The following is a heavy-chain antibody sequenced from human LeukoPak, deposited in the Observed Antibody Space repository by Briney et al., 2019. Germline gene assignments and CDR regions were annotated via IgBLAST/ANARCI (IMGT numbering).Heavy chain of an antibody. CDR2: INHSGST. D-gene: IGHD2-15*01. V-gene: IGHV4-34*01. CDR1: GGSFSGYY. Sequence: SETLSLTCAVYGGSFSGYYWSWIRQPPGKGLEWIGEINHSGSTNYNPSLKSRVTMSVDTSKNQFSLKLSSVTAADTAVYYCARGGYCSGGSCYSPYYYYYYMDVWGKGTTVTVSS. CDR3: ARGGYCSGGSCYSPYYYYYYMDV. J-gene: IGHJ6*03.